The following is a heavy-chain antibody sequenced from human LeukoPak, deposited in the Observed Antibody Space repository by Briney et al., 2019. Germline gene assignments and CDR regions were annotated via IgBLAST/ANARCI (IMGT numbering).Heavy chain of an antibody. CDR2: IYYSGST. CDR1: GGSISSSSYY. V-gene: IGHV4-39*01. Sequence: SETLSLTCTVSGGSISSSSYYWGWIRQPPGKGLEWIGSIYYSGSTYYNPSLKSRVTISVDTSKNQFSLKLSSVTAADTAVYYCARQDSTIFGVVIVLWGQGTLVTVSS. J-gene: IGHJ4*02. CDR3: ARQDSTIFGVVIVL. D-gene: IGHD3-3*01.